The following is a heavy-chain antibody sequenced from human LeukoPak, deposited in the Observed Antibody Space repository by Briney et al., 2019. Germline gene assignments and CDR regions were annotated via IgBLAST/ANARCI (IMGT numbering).Heavy chain of an antibody. J-gene: IGHJ3*02. Sequence: SETLSLTCTVSGYSISSYYYWGWIRQPPGEGLGWVGSIYHSGSTYYNPSLKSRVTISVDPSKNQFSLKLSSVTAADTAVYYCARACVTMIVVAPTGAFDIWGQGTMVTVSS. CDR1: GYSISSYYY. D-gene: IGHD3-22*01. V-gene: IGHV4-38-2*02. CDR3: ARACVTMIVVAPTGAFDI. CDR2: IYHSGST.